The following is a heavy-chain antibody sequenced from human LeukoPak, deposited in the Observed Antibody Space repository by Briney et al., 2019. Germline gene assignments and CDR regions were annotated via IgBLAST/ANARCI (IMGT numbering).Heavy chain of an antibody. J-gene: IGHJ4*02. D-gene: IGHD3-22*01. Sequence: ASVKVSCKASGYTFTGYYMHWVRQAPGQGLEWMGRINPNSGGTNYAQKFQGRVTMTRDTSISTAYMELSGLRSDDTAVYYCARAYYYDSSGYYFTAGYYFDYWGQGTLVTVSS. V-gene: IGHV1-2*06. CDR3: ARAYYYDSSGYYFTAGYYFDY. CDR1: GYTFTGYY. CDR2: INPNSGGT.